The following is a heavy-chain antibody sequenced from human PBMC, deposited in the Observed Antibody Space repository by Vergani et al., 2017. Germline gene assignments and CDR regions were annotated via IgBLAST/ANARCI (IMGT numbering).Heavy chain of an antibody. Sequence: ELQLVESGGGLVQPGRSLRLSCAASGFTFDDYAMHWVRQAPGKGLEWVSGISWNSGSIGYADSVKGRFTISRDNAKNSLYLQMNSLRAEDTALYYCANQDITEGWGQGTLVTVSS. J-gene: IGHJ4*02. CDR2: ISWNSGSI. D-gene: IGHD2-15*01. CDR3: ANQDITEG. CDR1: GFTFDDYA. V-gene: IGHV3-9*01.